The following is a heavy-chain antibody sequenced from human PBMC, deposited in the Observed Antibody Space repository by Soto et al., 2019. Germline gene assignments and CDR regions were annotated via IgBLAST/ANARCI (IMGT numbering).Heavy chain of an antibody. CDR3: AREYCTSESCHWYDY. CDR2: ISADSVNT. D-gene: IGHD2-8*01. V-gene: IGHV1-18*01. Sequence: QVQLVQSGAEVKNPGASVKVSCRAGGYSFTTYGIIWVRQAPGEGLDWMGWISADSVNTKSAQKFQDRLTMTTDTATSTAYLELGTLSTNDTAIYYCAREYCTSESCHWYDYWGQGTLVTV. J-gene: IGHJ4*02. CDR1: GYSFTTYG.